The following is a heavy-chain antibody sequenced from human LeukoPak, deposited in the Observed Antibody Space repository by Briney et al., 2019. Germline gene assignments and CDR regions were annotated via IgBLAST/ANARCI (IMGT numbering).Heavy chain of an antibody. J-gene: IGHJ4*02. D-gene: IGHD1-26*01. CDR2: IWYDGSVT. V-gene: IGHV3-33*01. CDR1: GFSFNGYG. CDR3: ARHGSGRNNFDPLDH. Sequence: GRSLRLSCAASGFSFNGYGMHWVRQAPGKGLEWVAIIWYDGSVTYYEDSVKGRFTISRDNSKSTLYLQMDSLRAEDTAVYYCARHGSGRNNFDPLDHWGQGTLVTVSS.